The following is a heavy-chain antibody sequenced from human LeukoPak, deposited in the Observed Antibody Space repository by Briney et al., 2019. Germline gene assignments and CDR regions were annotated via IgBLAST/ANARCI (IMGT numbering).Heavy chain of an antibody. D-gene: IGHD3-22*01. CDR1: GGSISSGSYY. V-gene: IGHV4-61*02. J-gene: IGHJ4*02. CDR2: IYTSGST. CDR3: ASHDSSGYMPWIDY. Sequence: PSETLSLTCTVSGGSISSGSYYWGWIRQPAGKGLEWIGRIYTSGSTNYNPSLKSRVTISVDTSKNQFSLKLSSVTAADTAVYYCASHDSSGYMPWIDYWGQGTLVTVSS.